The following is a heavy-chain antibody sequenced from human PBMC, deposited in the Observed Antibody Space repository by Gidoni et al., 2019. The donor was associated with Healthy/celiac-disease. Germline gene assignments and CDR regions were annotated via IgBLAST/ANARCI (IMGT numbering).Heavy chain of an antibody. D-gene: IGHD6-19*01. Sequence: VQLLESGRGLVQPGRSLRLSCAASGFTLCSSAMHWVRQAPGKGLEWVAVISDDGSKKYYTESVKGRFTISRDNSKNTLYLQMNSLRAEDTAVYYCARERVPGIAVAGTDFDYWGQGTLVTVSS. CDR2: ISDDGSKK. J-gene: IGHJ4*02. V-gene: IGHV3-30-3*01. CDR3: ARERVPGIAVAGTDFDY. CDR1: GFTLCSSA.